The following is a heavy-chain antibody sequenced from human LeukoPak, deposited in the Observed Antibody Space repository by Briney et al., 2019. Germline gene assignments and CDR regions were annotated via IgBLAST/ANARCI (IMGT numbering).Heavy chain of an antibody. D-gene: IGHD1-7*01. Sequence: GASVKVSCKASGYTFTSYDINWVRQATGQGLEWMGWMNPNSGNTGYAQKFQGRVTMTRNTSISTAYMELSSLRSEDTAVYYCARGLIWNYPLDYWGQGTLVTVSS. CDR1: GYTFTSYD. J-gene: IGHJ4*02. V-gene: IGHV1-8*01. CDR3: ARGLIWNYPLDY. CDR2: MNPNSGNT.